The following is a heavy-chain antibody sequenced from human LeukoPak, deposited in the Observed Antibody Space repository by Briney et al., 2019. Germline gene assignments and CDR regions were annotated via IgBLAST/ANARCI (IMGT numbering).Heavy chain of an antibody. V-gene: IGHV3-30-3*01. CDR1: GFTFDDYA. Sequence: PGGSLRLSCAASGFTFDDYAMHWVRQAPGKGLEWVAVISYDGSNKYYADSVKGRFTISRDNSKNTLYLQMNSLRAEDTAVYYCARDLLVLRFLEWLSVGYFDLWGRGTLVTVSS. D-gene: IGHD3-3*01. CDR2: ISYDGSNK. CDR3: ARDLLVLRFLEWLSVGYFDL. J-gene: IGHJ2*01.